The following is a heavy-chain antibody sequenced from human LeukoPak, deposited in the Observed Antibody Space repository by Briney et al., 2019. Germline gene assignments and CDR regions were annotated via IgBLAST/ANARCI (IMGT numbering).Heavy chain of an antibody. CDR1: GYSISSGYY. V-gene: IGHV4-38-2*02. D-gene: IGHD3-22*01. J-gene: IGHJ3*02. CDR3: ARDSTMIVVVITIGAFDI. CDR2: IYHSGST. Sequence: SETLSLTCTVSGYSISSGYYWGWIRQPPGKGLEWIGSIYHSGSTYYNPSLKSRVTISVGTSKNQFSLKLSSVTAADTAVYYCARDSTMIVVVITIGAFDIWGQGTMVTVSS.